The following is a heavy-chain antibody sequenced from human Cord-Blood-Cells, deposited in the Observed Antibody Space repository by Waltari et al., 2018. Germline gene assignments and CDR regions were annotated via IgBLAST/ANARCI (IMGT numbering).Heavy chain of an antibody. Sequence: EVQLVESGGGLVKPGGSLRLSCAASGFTFSSYSMNWVRQAPGKGLGERCFIVSSSSYRYNADSVKGRFTISRDNAKNSLYLQMNSLRAEDTAVYYCARAVGSYYYYYGMDVWGQGTTVTVSS. D-gene: IGHD1-26*01. CDR1: GFTFSSYS. CDR2: IVSSSSYR. J-gene: IGHJ6*02. V-gene: IGHV3-21*01. CDR3: ARAVGSYYYYYGMDV.